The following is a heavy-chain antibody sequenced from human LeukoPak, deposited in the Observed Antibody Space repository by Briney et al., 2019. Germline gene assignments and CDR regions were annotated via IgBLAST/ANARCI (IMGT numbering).Heavy chain of an antibody. Sequence: GGSLRLSCAASGFTFSSYGMHWVRQAPGKGLERVAFIRYDGSNKYYADSVKGRFTISRDNSKNTLYLQMNRLRAEDTAVYYCAKDDISLGYYYDSSGDDGGYFDYWGQGTLVTVSS. CDR2: IRYDGSNK. CDR1: GFTFSSYG. D-gene: IGHD3-22*01. J-gene: IGHJ4*02. V-gene: IGHV3-30*02. CDR3: AKDDISLGYYYDSSGDDGGYFDY.